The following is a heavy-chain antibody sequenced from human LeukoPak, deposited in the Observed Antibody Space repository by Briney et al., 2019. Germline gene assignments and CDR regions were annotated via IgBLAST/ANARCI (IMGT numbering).Heavy chain of an antibody. V-gene: IGHV1-69*06. CDR3: ARDNSVEDTAWWFDP. CDR1: GGTFSSYA. D-gene: IGHD4-23*01. J-gene: IGHJ5*02. CDR2: IIPIFGTA. Sequence: SVKVSCKASGGTFSSYAISWVRQAPGQGLEWMGGIIPIFGTANYAQKFQGRVTITADKSTSTAYMELSSLRSEDTAVYYCARDNSVEDTAWWFDPWGQGALVTVSS.